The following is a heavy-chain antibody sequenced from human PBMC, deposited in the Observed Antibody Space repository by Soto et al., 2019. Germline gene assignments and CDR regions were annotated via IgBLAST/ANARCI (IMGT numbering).Heavy chain of an antibody. J-gene: IGHJ3*02. Sequence: PGGSLRLSCAASGFTFSSYSMNWVRQAPGKGLEWVSYISSSSSTIYYADSVKGRFTISRDNAKNSLYLQMNSLRAEDTAVYYCARDSPVEKMADAFDIWGQGTMVTVSS. CDR2: ISSSSSTI. CDR3: ARDSPVEKMADAFDI. V-gene: IGHV3-48*01. CDR1: GFTFSSYS.